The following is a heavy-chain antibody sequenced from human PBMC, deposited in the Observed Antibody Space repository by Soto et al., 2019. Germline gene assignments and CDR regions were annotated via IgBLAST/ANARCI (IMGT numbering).Heavy chain of an antibody. V-gene: IGHV4-30-2*01. CDR2: INHSGST. J-gene: IGHJ6*02. CDR1: GGSISTGVYS. CDR3: ARGHYRYAMDV. Sequence: NPSETLSLTCAVSGGSISTGVYSWNWIRQPPGKGLEWVGYINHSGSTYDNPSLKSRVTMSVNRSKNQFSLNLTSVTAADTAVYFCARGHYRYAMDVWGQGTTVTVSS.